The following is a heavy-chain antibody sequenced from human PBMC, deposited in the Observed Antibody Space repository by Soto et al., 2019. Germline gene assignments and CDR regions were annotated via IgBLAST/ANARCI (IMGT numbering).Heavy chain of an antibody. J-gene: IGHJ6*02. Sequence: PGESLKISCRGSGYSLTSYWIGWVRQLPGKGLEWMGIIYPGDSDTRYSPSFQGQVTISADKSISTAYLQWSSLKASDTAMYYCASMTTVTPYYYYGMDVWGQGTTVTVSS. CDR3: ASMTTVTPYYYYGMDV. V-gene: IGHV5-51*01. CDR2: IYPGDSDT. D-gene: IGHD4-17*01. CDR1: GYSLTSYW.